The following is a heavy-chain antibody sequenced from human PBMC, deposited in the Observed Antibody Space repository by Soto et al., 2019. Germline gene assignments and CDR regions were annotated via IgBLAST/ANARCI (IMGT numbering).Heavy chain of an antibody. CDR3: AKGRKSTEKDIAVMLAAASSIQH. D-gene: IGHD2-15*01. CDR1: GFTFIDCA. Sequence: GSLRLSCLASGFTFIDCAMTWFRRAPVKVLECFSVISATGATTFYADSVRGRFTISRDNSKNTLNLQMNDLRVEDTAVIYCAKGRKSTEKDIAVMLAAASSIQHWGQGTLVTVSS. J-gene: IGHJ1*01. CDR2: ISATGATT. V-gene: IGHV3-23*01.